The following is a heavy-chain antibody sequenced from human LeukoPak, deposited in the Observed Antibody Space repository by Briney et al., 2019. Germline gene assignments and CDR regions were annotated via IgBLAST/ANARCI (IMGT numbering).Heavy chain of an antibody. CDR1: GYTFTGYY. Sequence: GASVKVSCKASGYTFTGYYMHWVRQAPGQGLEWMGWINPNSGGTNYAQKFQGWVTMTRDTSISTAYMELSRLRSDDTAVYYCATVVYCSGGSCYSNAFDIWGQGTMVTVSS. V-gene: IGHV1-2*04. D-gene: IGHD2-15*01. J-gene: IGHJ3*02. CDR3: ATVVYCSGGSCYSNAFDI. CDR2: INPNSGGT.